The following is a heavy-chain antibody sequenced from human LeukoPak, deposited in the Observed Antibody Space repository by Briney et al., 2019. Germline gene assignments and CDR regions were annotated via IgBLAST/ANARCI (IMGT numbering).Heavy chain of an antibody. Sequence: GGSLRLSCAASGFTFSTYAMSWVRQAPGKGLEWVSAISGGGGSTHYADSVKGRFTISRDNSKNTLFLQMTTLRADDTAIYYCAKHYDISGYYPYWGQGTLVTVSS. J-gene: IGHJ4*02. CDR1: GFTFSTYA. D-gene: IGHD3-22*01. V-gene: IGHV3-23*01. CDR3: AKHYDISGYYPY. CDR2: ISGGGGST.